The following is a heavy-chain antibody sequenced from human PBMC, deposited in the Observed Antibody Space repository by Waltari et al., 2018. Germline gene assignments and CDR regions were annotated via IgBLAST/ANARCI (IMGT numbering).Heavy chain of an antibody. CDR3: ARWFHGDSPSHFDY. Sequence: QVQLQESGPGLVKPSETLSLTCALSGSSFRSGYYWGWIRPPPGKRLEFIGSIYHSGTTYYNPSLKSRVTILLDTSKTQFSLMLRSVTAADTAVYFCARWFHGDSPSHFDYWGQGTLVTVSS. CDR2: IYHSGTT. CDR1: GSSFRSGYY. D-gene: IGHD2-21*02. V-gene: IGHV4-38-2*01. J-gene: IGHJ4*02.